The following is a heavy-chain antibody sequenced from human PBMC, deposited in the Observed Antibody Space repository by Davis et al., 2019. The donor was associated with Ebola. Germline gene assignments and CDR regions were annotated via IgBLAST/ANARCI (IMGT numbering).Heavy chain of an antibody. Sequence: PGGSLRLSCAASGFTFSSFGMHWVRQAPGKGLDWVAVISYDGSHKYYADSVKGRFIISRDNSKNTLDLQMNSLRVEDTAVFYCAKVAWMGATFFESWGQGTLVTVSS. J-gene: IGHJ4*02. CDR2: ISYDGSHK. CDR3: AKVAWMGATFFES. CDR1: GFTFSSFG. V-gene: IGHV3-30*18. D-gene: IGHD1-26*01.